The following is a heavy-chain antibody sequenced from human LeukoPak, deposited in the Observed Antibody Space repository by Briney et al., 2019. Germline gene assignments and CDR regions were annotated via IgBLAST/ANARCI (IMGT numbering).Heavy chain of an antibody. J-gene: IGHJ6*02. V-gene: IGHV1-69*13. Sequence: SVKVSCKASGGTFVSYAISWVRQAPGQGLEWMGGIIPIFGTANYAQKLQGRVTITADESTSTAYMELSSLRSEDTAVYYCARDLIWAVRGVIVVDADYYYYGMDVWGQGTTVTVSS. CDR2: IIPIFGTA. CDR1: GGTFVSYA. CDR3: ARDLIWAVRGVIVVDADYYYYGMDV. D-gene: IGHD3-10*01.